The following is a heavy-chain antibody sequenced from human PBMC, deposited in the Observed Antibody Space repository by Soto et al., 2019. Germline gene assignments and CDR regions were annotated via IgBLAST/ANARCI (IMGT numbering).Heavy chain of an antibody. D-gene: IGHD2-8*01. Sequence: GESLKISCSASGYNFLDYWINWVRQVPGQGLEWMGKIDPKDPYTYYSPSFKGRVTISADKSISTAYLQWNSLRTSDTAIYFCARPLRTGHGDYDFWGPGTVVTVSS. CDR3: ARPLRTGHGDYDF. V-gene: IGHV5-10-1*01. CDR1: GYNFLDYW. J-gene: IGHJ4*02. CDR2: IDPKDPYT.